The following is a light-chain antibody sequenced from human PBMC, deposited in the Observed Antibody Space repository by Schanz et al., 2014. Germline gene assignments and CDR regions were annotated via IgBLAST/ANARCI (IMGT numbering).Light chain of an antibody. CDR2: GAS. CDR3: QQRSNWPWT. Sequence: EVVMTQSPATLSGSPGQRATLTCRASQSVGGDLAWYQKKPGQAPRLLIYGASTRATGIPARFSGSGSGTDFTLTISSLQPEDSAVYYCQQRSNWPWTFGQGTKVEIK. V-gene: IGKV3-15*01. J-gene: IGKJ1*01. CDR1: QSVGGD.